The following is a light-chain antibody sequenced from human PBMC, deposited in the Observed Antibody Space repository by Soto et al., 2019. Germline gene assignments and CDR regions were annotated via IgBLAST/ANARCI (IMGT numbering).Light chain of an antibody. CDR1: SSNIGAGYD. V-gene: IGLV1-40*01. J-gene: IGLJ1*01. CDR3: QSYDSSLSEGV. CDR2: GNS. Sequence: QPVLTQPPSVSGAPGQRVTISCTGSSSNIGAGYDVHWYQQLPGTAPKLLIYGNSNRPSGVPDRFSGSKSGTSASLAITGLQAEDEADYYCQSYDSSLSEGVFGTGTELTVL.